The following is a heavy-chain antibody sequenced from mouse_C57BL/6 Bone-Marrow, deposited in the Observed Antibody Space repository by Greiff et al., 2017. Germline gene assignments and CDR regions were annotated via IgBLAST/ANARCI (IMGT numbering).Heavy chain of an antibody. V-gene: IGHV1-85*01. D-gene: IGHD4-1*01. CDR2: IYPRDGST. CDR3: ARAHRSLTGPGYWYFDV. Sequence: VKLVESGPELVKPGASVKLSCKASGYTFTSYDLNWVKQRPGQGLEWIGWIYPRDGSTKYNEKFKGKATLTVDTSSSTAYMELHSLTSEDSAVYFCARAHRSLTGPGYWYFDVWGTGTTVTVSS. CDR1: GYTFTSYD. J-gene: IGHJ1*03.